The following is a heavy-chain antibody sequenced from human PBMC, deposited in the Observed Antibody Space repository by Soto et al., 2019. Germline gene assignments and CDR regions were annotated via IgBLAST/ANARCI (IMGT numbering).Heavy chain of an antibody. V-gene: IGHV3-53*01. CDR1: GFSVSVDS. J-gene: IGHJ5*02. Sequence: PGVPLRLSCAASGFSVSVDSMIWVRQAPGKGVEWVSLFYNTGFIHYADSVKGRFTISRDNSKNTLYLQMNSLRAEDTAVYFCARHDWLDPWGQGTLVTVSS. CDR2: FYNTGFI. CDR3: ARHDWLDP.